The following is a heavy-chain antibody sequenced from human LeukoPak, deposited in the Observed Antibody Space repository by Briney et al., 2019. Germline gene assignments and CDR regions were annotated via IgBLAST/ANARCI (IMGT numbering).Heavy chain of an antibody. J-gene: IGHJ3*02. CDR1: GYTFTGYY. CDR2: INPNSGGT. CDR3: ARTYCSSTSCYASHAFDI. V-gene: IGHV1-2*02. D-gene: IGHD2-2*01. Sequence: ASVKVSCKAPGYTFTGYYMHWVRQAPGQGLEWMGWINPNSGGTNYAQKFQGRVTMTRDTSISTAYMELSRLRSDDTAVYYCARTYCSSTSCYASHAFDIWGQGTMVTVSS.